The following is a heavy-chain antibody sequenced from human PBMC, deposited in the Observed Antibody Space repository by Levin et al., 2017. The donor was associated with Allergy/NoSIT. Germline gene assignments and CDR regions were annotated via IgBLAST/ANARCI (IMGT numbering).Heavy chain of an antibody. J-gene: IGHJ4*02. CDR1: GYTFTSYY. CDR3: ARDVGYGSRYYFDY. Sequence: ASVKVSCKASGYTFTSYYVHWVRQAPGQGPEWMGIINPSGGDTTYAQKFQGRVTMTRDTSTSTVYMQLSSLRSEDTAVYYCARDVGYGSRYYFDYWGQGTLVTVSS. V-gene: IGHV1-46*01. D-gene: IGHD6-13*01. CDR2: INPSGGDT.